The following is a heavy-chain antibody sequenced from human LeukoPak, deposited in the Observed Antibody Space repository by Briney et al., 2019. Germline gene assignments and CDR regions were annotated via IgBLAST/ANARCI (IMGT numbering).Heavy chain of an antibody. CDR3: ARDRSPRHYYDTADYHGAAAY. CDR2: ISAFNDYT. J-gene: IGHJ4*02. Sequence: ASVKVSCKASGYTFTSYDINWVRQATGQGLEWMGWISAFNDYTKYAQQVQGRVTMTTDTSTSTAYMELRSLRSDDTAVYYCARDRSPRHYYDTADYHGAAAYWGQGTLVTVSS. V-gene: IGHV1-18*01. CDR1: GYTFTSYD. D-gene: IGHD3-22*01.